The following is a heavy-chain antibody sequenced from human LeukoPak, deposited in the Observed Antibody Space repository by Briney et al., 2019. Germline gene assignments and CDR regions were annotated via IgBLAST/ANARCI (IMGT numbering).Heavy chain of an antibody. V-gene: IGHV4-59*01. Sequence: SETLSLTCTVSGGSISSYYWSWIRQPPGKGLEWIGYIYYSGSTNYNPSLKSRVTISVDTSKNQFSLKLSSVTAADTAVYYCARDAITGYYYYYMDVWGKGTTVTVSS. CDR3: ARDAITGYYYYYMDV. J-gene: IGHJ6*03. D-gene: IGHD2-2*01. CDR1: GGSISSYY. CDR2: IYYSGST.